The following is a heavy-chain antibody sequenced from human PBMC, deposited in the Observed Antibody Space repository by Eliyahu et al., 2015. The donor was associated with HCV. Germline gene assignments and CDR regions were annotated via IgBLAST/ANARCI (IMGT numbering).Heavy chain of an antibody. Sequence: EVQLVESGGGLVKPGGSLXLSXXAXGFTFSDAXMTWVRQAPGKGLEWVGRIKSKSDGGTTDYAAGVKGRFTISRDDSKDMLYLEMNSLQSADTAVYFCMQLYGILGYWGQGTLVTVSS. CDR3: MQLYGILGY. D-gene: IGHD2-8*01. CDR1: GFTFSDAX. V-gene: IGHV3-15*05. CDR2: IKSKSDGGTT. J-gene: IGHJ1*01.